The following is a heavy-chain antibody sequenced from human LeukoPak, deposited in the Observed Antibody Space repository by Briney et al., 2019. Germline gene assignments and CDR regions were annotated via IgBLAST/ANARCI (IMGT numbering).Heavy chain of an antibody. Sequence: GGSLRLPCVGSGFTFSSYEMNWVRQAPGKGLEWVSSISSSSSYIYYADSVKGRFTISRDNAKNSLYLQMNSLRAEDTAVYYCASDPRVGAPSYFDYWGQGTLVTVSS. J-gene: IGHJ4*02. CDR3: ASDPRVGAPSYFDY. CDR2: ISSSSSYI. V-gene: IGHV3-21*01. CDR1: GFTFSSYE. D-gene: IGHD1-26*01.